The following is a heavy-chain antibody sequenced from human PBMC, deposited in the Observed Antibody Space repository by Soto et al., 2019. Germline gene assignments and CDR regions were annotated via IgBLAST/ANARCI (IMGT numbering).Heavy chain of an antibody. D-gene: IGHD6-13*01. CDR1: AGSISGYY. Sequence: PSETLSLTCTVSAGSISGYYWSWIRQPPGKELELIAYIHYSGSAYYNPSLRSRVTISIATSKNQFSLKVNSVNVADTAVYFCARVGRIAVGDNWFDPWGQGPLVTVSS. CDR3: ARVGRIAVGDNWFDP. J-gene: IGHJ5*02. CDR2: IHYSGSA. V-gene: IGHV4-59*01.